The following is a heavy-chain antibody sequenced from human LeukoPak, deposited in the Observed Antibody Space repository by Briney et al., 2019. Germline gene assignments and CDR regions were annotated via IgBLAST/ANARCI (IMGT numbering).Heavy chain of an antibody. CDR3: ARDLSIVVVPAAIAPDYYGMDV. V-gene: IGHV3-21*01. Sequence: GGSLRLSCAASGFTFSSYSMNWVRQAPGKGLEWVSSISSSSSYIYYADSVKGRFTISRDNAKNSLYLQMNSLRAEDTAVYYCARDLSIVVVPAAIAPDYYGMDVWGQGTTVTVSS. CDR1: GFTFSSYS. D-gene: IGHD2-2*01. CDR2: ISSSSSYI. J-gene: IGHJ6*02.